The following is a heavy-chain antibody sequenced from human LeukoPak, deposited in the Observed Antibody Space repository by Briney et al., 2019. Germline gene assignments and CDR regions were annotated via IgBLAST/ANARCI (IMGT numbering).Heavy chain of an antibody. V-gene: IGHV4-4*07. D-gene: IGHD6-13*01. CDR3: ARDRSSSWYDSFDP. CDR2: MYTSGCT. CDR1: GGSISSYY. J-gene: IGHJ5*02. Sequence: SETLSLTCTVSGGSISSYYWSWIRQPAGKGLEWIGRMYTSGCTNYNPTLKSRVTMSVDTSKNQFSLELSSVTAADTAVYYCARDRSSSWYDSFDPWGQGTLVTVSS.